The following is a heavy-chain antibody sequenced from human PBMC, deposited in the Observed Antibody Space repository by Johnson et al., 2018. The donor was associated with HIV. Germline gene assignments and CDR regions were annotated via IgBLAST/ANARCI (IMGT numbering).Heavy chain of an antibody. J-gene: IGHJ3*02. CDR3: AKGPEGAFDI. CDR1: GFTFSSYD. V-gene: IGHV3-13*01. Sequence: VQLVESGGGLVQPGGSLRLSCAASGFTFSSYDMHWVRQATGKGLEWVSAIGTAGDTYYPGSVNGRFTISRETAKNSLYLQMNSLRAEDTAVYYCAKGPEGAFDIWGQGTMVTVSS. CDR2: IGTAGDT. D-gene: IGHD1-14*01.